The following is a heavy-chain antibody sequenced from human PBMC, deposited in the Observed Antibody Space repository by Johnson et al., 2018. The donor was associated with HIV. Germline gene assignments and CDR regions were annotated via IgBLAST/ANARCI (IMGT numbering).Heavy chain of an antibody. Sequence: VQLVESGGGVVQPGGSLRLSCASSGFTFSSYGMHWVRQAPGKGLEWVAFIRYDGSIKYYADSVKGRFTISRDNSKNTLYLQMNSLRAEDTAVYYCAKVIGAAGLDAFDIWGQGTMDTVSS. J-gene: IGHJ3*02. CDR2: IRYDGSIK. CDR1: GFTFSSYG. CDR3: AKVIGAAGLDAFDI. D-gene: IGHD6-13*01. V-gene: IGHV3-30*02.